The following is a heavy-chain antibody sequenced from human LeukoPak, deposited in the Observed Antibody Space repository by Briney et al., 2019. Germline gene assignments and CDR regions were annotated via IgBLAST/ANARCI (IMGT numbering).Heavy chain of an antibody. CDR3: AKCMEVAVYYRDV. Sequence: TSIKVSCRAAGYTVTDDYIYWRWQSPGQGLELMCWINPNSGGTLYAQKFKGRVTMTRDTSISTAYMELSRLTSDDKAVYYCAKCMEVAVYYRDVWGKGTTVSVSS. D-gene: IGHD2-8*01. CDR1: GYTVTDDY. J-gene: IGHJ6*03. CDR2: INPNSGGT. V-gene: IGHV1-2*02.